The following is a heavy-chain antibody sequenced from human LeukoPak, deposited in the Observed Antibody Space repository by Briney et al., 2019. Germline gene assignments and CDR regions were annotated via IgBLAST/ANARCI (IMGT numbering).Heavy chain of an antibody. V-gene: IGHV3-48*01. J-gene: IGHJ4*02. D-gene: IGHD3-3*01. Sequence: PGGSLRLSCAASGFTFSSYSMNWVRQAPGKGLEWVSYISSSSSTIYYADSVKGRFTISRDNAKNSLYLQMNSLGAEDTAVYYCARETLTIFGVVDYWGQGTLVTVSS. CDR1: GFTFSSYS. CDR3: ARETLTIFGVVDY. CDR2: ISSSSSTI.